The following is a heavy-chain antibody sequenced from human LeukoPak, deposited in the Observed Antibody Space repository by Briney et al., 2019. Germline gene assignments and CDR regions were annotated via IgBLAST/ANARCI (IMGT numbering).Heavy chain of an antibody. CDR1: GGSISSSSYY. Sequence: SETLSLTCTVSGGSISSSSYYWGWMRQPPGKGLEWIGYIYYTGSTDYNPSLKSRVIISVDVSKNQFSLKLSSVTAADTAVYYCARDSYNHGSGSSSYDYWGQGTLVTVSS. V-gene: IGHV4-61*05. D-gene: IGHD3-10*01. J-gene: IGHJ4*02. CDR3: ARDSYNHGSGSSSYDY. CDR2: IYYTGST.